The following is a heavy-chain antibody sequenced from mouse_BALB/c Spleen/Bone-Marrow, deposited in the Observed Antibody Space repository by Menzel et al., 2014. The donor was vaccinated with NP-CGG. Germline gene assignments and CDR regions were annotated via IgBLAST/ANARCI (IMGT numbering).Heavy chain of an antibody. V-gene: IGHV1-80*01. CDR3: ARGGISIDY. Sequence: VQLQQSGAELVRPGSSVKISCKASGYAFSIYWMNWVKQRPGQGLVWIGQIYPGDDDTDYNRKFKGKATLTADRSSSTAYMQLNSLTSEDSAVYFCARGGISIDYWGQGTTLTVSS. J-gene: IGHJ2*01. CDR1: GYAFSIYW. CDR2: IYPGDDDT.